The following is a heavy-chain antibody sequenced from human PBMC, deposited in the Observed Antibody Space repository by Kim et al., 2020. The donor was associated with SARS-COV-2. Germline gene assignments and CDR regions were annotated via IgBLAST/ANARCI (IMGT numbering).Heavy chain of an antibody. CDR1: GYTFTSYA. J-gene: IGHJ6*03. V-gene: IGHV1-3*01. Sequence: ASVKVSCKASGYTFTSYAMHWVRQAPGQRLEWMGWINAGNGNTKYSQKFQGRVTIIRDTSASTAYMELSSLRSEDTAVYYCARDSYYDIFRYYYYYMDVWGKGTTVTVSS. CDR2: INAGNGNT. D-gene: IGHD3-9*01. CDR3: ARDSYYDIFRYYYYYMDV.